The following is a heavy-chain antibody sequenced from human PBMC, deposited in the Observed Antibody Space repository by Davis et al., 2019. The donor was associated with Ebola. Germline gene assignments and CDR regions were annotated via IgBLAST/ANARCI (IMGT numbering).Heavy chain of an antibody. Sequence: SETLSLPCAVSGGPLSSSNWWSWVRPPPGKGLEWIGEIYHSGSTNYNPSLKSRVTISVDTSKNQFSLKLSSVTAADTAVYYCAARYSSGWYPFSFDYWGQRTLVTASS. CDR2: IYHSGST. V-gene: IGHV4-4*02. J-gene: IGHJ4*02. CDR3: AARYSSGWYPFSFDY. D-gene: IGHD6-19*01. CDR1: GGPLSSSNW.